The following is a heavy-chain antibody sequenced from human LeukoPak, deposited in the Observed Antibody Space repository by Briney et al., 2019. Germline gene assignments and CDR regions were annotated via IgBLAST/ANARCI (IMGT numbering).Heavy chain of an antibody. CDR3: ARDGFWSGGSIDY. J-gene: IGHJ4*02. CDR1: GGTFSSYA. D-gene: IGHD3-3*01. CDR2: IIPIFGTA. Sequence: ASVKVSCKASGGTFSSYAISWVRQAPGQGLEWMGRIIPIFGTANYAQKFQGRVTITTDESTSTAYMELSSLRSEDTAVYYCARDGFWSGGSIDYWGQGTLVTVSS. V-gene: IGHV1-69*05.